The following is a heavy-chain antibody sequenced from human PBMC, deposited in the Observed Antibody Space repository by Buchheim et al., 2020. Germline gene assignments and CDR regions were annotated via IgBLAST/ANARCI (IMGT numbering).Heavy chain of an antibody. V-gene: IGHV4-34*01. CDR1: GGSFSGYY. Sequence: QVHLQQWGAGLVNPSETLSLTCAVYGGSFSGYYWSWIRQPPGKGLEWIGDINHSGSTNYNPSLKSRVTISVDTSKNQFSLTLSSVTAADTAVYYCASSVTGRDMDVWGKGT. CDR3: ASSVTGRDMDV. D-gene: IGHD1-20*01. CDR2: INHSGST. J-gene: IGHJ6*03.